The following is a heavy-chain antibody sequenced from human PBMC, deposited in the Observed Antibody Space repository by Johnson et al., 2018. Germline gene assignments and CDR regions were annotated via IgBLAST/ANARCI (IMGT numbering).Heavy chain of an antibody. CDR2: RSSDGSIK. J-gene: IGHJ3*02. CDR1: GFTFTSYA. V-gene: IGHV3-30*03. Sequence: QEQLVEAGGGVVQPGRSLRLSCAASGFTFTSYAMHRVRQAPGQGLEWVAVRSSDGSIKYYADSVKGRFTLSKDNSKTTLSLQRNSLRAADTAVYYWGARAVDIWGQGTMVTVSS. D-gene: IGHD3-16*01. CDR3: GARAVDI.